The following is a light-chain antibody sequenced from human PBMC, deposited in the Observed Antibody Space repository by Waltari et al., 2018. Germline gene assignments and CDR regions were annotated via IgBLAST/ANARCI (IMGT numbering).Light chain of an antibody. CDR2: KAS. J-gene: IGKJ2*01. CDR1: QSIMSW. CDR3: QQYNTDYT. Sequence: DVQMTQSPSTLSASVGDTVSITCRASQSIMSWLAWYQQKAGKAPKVLIFKASTLESWVPSRFSGSESGTEFTLTISNLQPDDFATYYCQQYNTDYTFGQGTILEIK. V-gene: IGKV1-5*03.